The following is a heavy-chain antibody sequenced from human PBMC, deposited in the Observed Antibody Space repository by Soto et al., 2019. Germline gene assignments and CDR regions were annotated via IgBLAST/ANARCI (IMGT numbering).Heavy chain of an antibody. J-gene: IGHJ3*02. V-gene: IGHV4-34*01. CDR2: INHSGST. D-gene: IGHD2-2*01. CDR3: ARDPLDCSSTSCYGGAFDI. CDR1: GGSFRGCY. Sequence: SETLSLTCAVAGGSFRGCYWSWIRQPPGKGLEWIGEINHSGSTNYNPSLKSRVTISVDTSKNQFSLKLSSVTAADTAVYYCARDPLDCSSTSCYGGAFDIWGQGTMVT.